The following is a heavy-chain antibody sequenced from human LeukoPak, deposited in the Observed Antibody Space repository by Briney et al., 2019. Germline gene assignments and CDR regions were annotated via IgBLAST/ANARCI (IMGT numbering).Heavy chain of an antibody. D-gene: IGHD2-15*01. V-gene: IGHV4-4*07. CDR1: GGSISSYY. CDR2: IYTSGST. CDR3: LVYCSGGSCRGAFDI. J-gene: IGHJ3*02. Sequence: SETLSLTCTVSGGSISSYYWSWIRQPAGKGLEWIGRIYTSGSTNYNPSLKSRVTMSVDTSKNQFSLKLSSVTAADTAVYYCLVYCSGGSCRGAFDIWGQGTMATVSS.